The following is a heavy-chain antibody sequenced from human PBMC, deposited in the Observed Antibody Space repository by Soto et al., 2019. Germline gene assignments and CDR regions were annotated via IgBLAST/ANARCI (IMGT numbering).Heavy chain of an antibody. D-gene: IGHD1-1*01. CDR1: GGSISSSSYY. CDR3: ARQSSHYNHCGTFDY. CDR2: IYYSGST. V-gene: IGHV4-39*01. Sequence: SETLSLTCTVSGGSISSSSYYLGWIRQPPGKGLEWIGSIYYSGSTYYNPSLKSRVTISVDTSKNQFSLKLSSVTAADTAVSYCARQSSHYNHCGTFDYWGQGTLVTVSS. J-gene: IGHJ4*02.